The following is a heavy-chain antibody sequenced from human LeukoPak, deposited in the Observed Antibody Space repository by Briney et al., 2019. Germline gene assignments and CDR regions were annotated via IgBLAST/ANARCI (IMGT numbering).Heavy chain of an antibody. CDR3: ARRQAQYCSSTSCYEGGYYYYYMDV. CDR2: INHSGST. J-gene: IGHJ6*03. D-gene: IGHD2-2*01. Sequence: SETLSLTCAVYGGSFSGYYWSWIRQPPGKGLEWIGEINHSGSTNYNPSLKSRVTISVDTSKNQFSLKLSSVTAADTAVYYCARRQAQYCSSTSCYEGGYYYYYMDVWGKGTTVTVSS. CDR1: GGSFSGYY. V-gene: IGHV4-34*01.